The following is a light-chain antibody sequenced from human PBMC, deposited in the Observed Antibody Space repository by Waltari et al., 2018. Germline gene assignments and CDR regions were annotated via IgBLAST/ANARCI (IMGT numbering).Light chain of an antibody. CDR1: QSLLSSFNSKTY. CDR2: WAS. Sequence: DIVLTQSPDSLAVSLGERATINCKSSQSLLSSFNSKTYIAWYQQKPGQPPKLLINWASSRGSGVPERFSGSGSETDFTLTISSLQAEAVAVYYCHHYYIPPLTFGQGTRLEIK. V-gene: IGKV4-1*01. CDR3: HHYYIPPLT. J-gene: IGKJ5*01.